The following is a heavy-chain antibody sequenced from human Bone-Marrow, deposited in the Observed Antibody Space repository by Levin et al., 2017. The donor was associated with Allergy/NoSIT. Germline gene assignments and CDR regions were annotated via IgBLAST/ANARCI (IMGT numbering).Heavy chain of an antibody. J-gene: IGHJ3*01. Sequence: SCTASGFTFSTYHMHWVRQAPGKGPEWVAVISHDGSIIVYADFAKGRFTISRDNSHNTVSLQMNSLRAEDTALYYCARYHDSSGYADSLDVWGQGTMVTVSS. CDR3: ARYHDSSGYADSLDV. CDR1: GFTFSTYH. CDR2: ISHDGSII. V-gene: IGHV3-30-3*01. D-gene: IGHD3-22*01.